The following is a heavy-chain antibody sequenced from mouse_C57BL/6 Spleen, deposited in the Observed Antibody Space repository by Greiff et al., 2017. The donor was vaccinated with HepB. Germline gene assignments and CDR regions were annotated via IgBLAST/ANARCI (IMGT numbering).Heavy chain of an antibody. CDR3: ARSGASITTVVTPYFDY. Sequence: VQLQQSGAELVRPGASVKLSCKASGYTFTDYYINWVKQRPGQGLGWIARIYPGSGNTYYNEKFKGKATLTAEKSSSTAYMQLSSLTSEDSAVYFCARSGASITTVVTPYFDYWGQGTTLTVSS. D-gene: IGHD1-1*01. CDR1: GYTFTDYY. J-gene: IGHJ2*01. V-gene: IGHV1-76*01. CDR2: IYPGSGNT.